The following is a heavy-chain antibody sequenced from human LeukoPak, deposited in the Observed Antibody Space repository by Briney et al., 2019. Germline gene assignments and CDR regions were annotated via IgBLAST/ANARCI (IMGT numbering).Heavy chain of an antibody. D-gene: IGHD3-10*01. CDR1: GFTFSSYG. CDR2: ISGGGGST. Sequence: GRSLRLSCAASGFTFSSYGMHWVRQAPGKGLEWVSAISGGGGSTYYADSVKGRFTISRDNSKNTLYLQMNSLRAEDTAVYYCARDGGVEDYYGSGSYYDYWGQGTLVTVSS. CDR3: ARDGGVEDYYGSGSYYDY. J-gene: IGHJ4*02. V-gene: IGHV3-23*01.